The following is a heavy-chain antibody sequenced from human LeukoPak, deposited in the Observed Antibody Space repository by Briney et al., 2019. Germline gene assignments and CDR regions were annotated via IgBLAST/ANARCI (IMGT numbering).Heavy chain of an antibody. Sequence: GGSLRLSCAASEFTFSGYWMSWFRQAPGKGLEWVATIKQDGSETDYVDSVKGRFTISRDNAKNSLYLQMNSLRIEDTAVYFCARAQWRRPDYWGQETLVVVSS. CDR1: EFTFSGYW. D-gene: IGHD5-12*01. CDR3: ARAQWRRPDY. J-gene: IGHJ4*02. CDR2: IKQDGSET. V-gene: IGHV3-7*02.